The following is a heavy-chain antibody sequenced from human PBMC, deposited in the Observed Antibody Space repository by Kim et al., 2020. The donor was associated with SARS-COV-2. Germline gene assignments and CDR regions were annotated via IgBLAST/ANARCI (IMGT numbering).Heavy chain of an antibody. V-gene: IGHV4-59*01. CDR1: GGSISSYY. CDR2: IDYSGST. J-gene: IGHJ5*02. D-gene: IGHD4-17*01. Sequence: SETLSLTCTVSGGSISSYYWGWIRQPPGKGLEWIGYIDYSGSTNYNLSLKSRVTISVDTSKNQFSLKLSSVTAADTAVYYCARSSYGTTVPTDWFDPWGQGTLVTVSS. CDR3: ARSSYGTTVPTDWFDP.